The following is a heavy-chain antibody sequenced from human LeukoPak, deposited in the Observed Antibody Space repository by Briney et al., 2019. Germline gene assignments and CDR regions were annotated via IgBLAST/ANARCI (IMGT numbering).Heavy chain of an antibody. D-gene: IGHD5-18*01. J-gene: IGHJ4*02. Sequence: ASVKVCCTASGYPFTGYYMHWVRRAPGQGLEWWGWINPNSGGTNYAQKFPGRVTMPRDMSTSTVYMELSSLRSADTAVYYCARGPHGYSYAPPNYRGQGALVTVSS. CDR2: INPNSGGT. CDR3: ARGPHGYSYAPPNY. V-gene: IGHV1-2*02. CDR1: GYPFTGYY.